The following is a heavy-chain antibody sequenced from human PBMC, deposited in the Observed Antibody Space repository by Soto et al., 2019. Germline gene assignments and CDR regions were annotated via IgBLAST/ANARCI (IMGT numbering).Heavy chain of an antibody. CDR3: ARAIATYYSWFDP. CDR1: GYTFTNYA. J-gene: IGHJ5*02. CDR2: INTGKGDT. Sequence: QVQLVQSGAEVKKPGASVRVSCKASGYTFTNYAIHWVRQAPGQRLEWMGWINTGKGDTKYSQKFQDRVTITRDTSASTAYMELSSLRCEDTAVYYCARAIATYYSWFDPWGQGTLFTVSS. D-gene: IGHD1-26*01. V-gene: IGHV1-3*04.